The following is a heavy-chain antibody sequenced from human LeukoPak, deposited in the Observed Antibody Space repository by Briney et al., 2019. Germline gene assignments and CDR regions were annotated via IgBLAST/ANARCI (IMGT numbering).Heavy chain of an antibody. J-gene: IGHJ6*02. D-gene: IGHD6-6*01. CDR1: GGSISSSSYY. V-gene: IGHV4-39*01. CDR2: IYYSGSS. Sequence: KPSETLSLTCTVSGGSISSSSYYRGWIRQPPGKGLEWIGSIYYSGSSYYNPSLKSRVTISVDTSKNQFSLKLSSVTAADTAVYYCARHSGRVAAKVDVWGQGTTVTVSS. CDR3: ARHSGRVAAKVDV.